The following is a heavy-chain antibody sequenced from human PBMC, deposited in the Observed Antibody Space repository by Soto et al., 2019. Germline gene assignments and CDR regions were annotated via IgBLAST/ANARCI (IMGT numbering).Heavy chain of an antibody. V-gene: IGHV4-39*01. CDR1: GGSISSSSSY. CDR2: TSYSGST. CDR3: ARPPGAHSNYEAIDY. D-gene: IGHD1-26*01. J-gene: IGHJ4*02. Sequence: QLQRQESGPGLVKPSETLSLTCTVSGGSISSSSSYWGWIRQPPGEGLEWIGSTSYSGSTYYNPSLKSRVTISVDTSKNQFSLKLSSVTAADTAVYSCARPPGAHSNYEAIDYWGQGTLVTVSS.